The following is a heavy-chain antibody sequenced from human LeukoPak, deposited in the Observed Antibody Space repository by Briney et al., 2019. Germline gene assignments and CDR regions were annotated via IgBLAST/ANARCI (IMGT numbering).Heavy chain of an antibody. CDR3: AKAVYYYDSSGPHY. Sequence: GRSLRLSCAASGFTFGDYAMHWVRQAPGKGLEWVSGISWNSGSIGYADSVKGRFTISRDNAKNSLYLQMNSLRAEDTALYYCAKAVYYYDSSGPHYWGQGTLVTVSS. V-gene: IGHV3-9*01. J-gene: IGHJ4*02. CDR1: GFTFGDYA. D-gene: IGHD3-22*01. CDR2: ISWNSGSI.